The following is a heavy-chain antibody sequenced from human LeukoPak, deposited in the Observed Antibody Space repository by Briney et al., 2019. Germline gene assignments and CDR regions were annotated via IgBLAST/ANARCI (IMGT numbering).Heavy chain of an antibody. J-gene: IGHJ4*02. Sequence: PGGSLRLSCAASGFTFSSYAMSWVRQAPGKGLEWVSAISGSGGSTYYADSVKGRFTISRDNSKNTLYLQMNSLRAEDTAVYYCAKDGYSSGWYGPGKYYWGQGTLVTVSS. V-gene: IGHV3-23*01. CDR1: GFTFSSYA. CDR2: ISGSGGST. D-gene: IGHD6-19*01. CDR3: AKDGYSSGWYGPGKYY.